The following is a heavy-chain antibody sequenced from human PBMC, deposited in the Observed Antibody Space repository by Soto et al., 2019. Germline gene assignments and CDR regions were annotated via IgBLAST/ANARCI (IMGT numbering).Heavy chain of an antibody. Sequence: SETLSLTCAVYGGSFSGYYWGWIRQPPGKGLEWIGEINHSGSTNYNPSLKSRVTISVDASKNQFSLKLSSVTAADTAVYYCASTIFGVVTNKNWFDPWGQGTLVTVSS. CDR3: ASTIFGVVTNKNWFDP. CDR1: GGSFSGYY. J-gene: IGHJ5*02. V-gene: IGHV4-34*01. CDR2: INHSGST. D-gene: IGHD3-3*01.